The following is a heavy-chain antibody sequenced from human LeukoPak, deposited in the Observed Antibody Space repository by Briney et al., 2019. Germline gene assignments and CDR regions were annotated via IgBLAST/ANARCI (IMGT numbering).Heavy chain of an antibody. CDR2: INPNSGGT. Sequence: ASVKVSCKASGYTFTGYYMHWVRQAPGQGLEWMGWINPNSGGTNYAQKFQGRVTMTRDTSISTAYMELSRLRSEDTAVYYCAREGDIVAVVAAPILTSRPYYFDYWGQGTLVTVSS. CDR3: AREGDIVAVVAAPILTSRPYYFDY. CDR1: GYTFTGYY. D-gene: IGHD2-15*01. V-gene: IGHV1-2*02. J-gene: IGHJ4*02.